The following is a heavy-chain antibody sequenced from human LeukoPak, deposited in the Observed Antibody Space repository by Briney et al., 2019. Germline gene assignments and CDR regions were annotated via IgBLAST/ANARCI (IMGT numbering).Heavy chain of an antibody. CDR1: GFTVSSNY. Sequence: PGGSLRLSCAASGFTVSSNYMSWVRQAPGKGLEWVANVKYDGSEKYYVDSVKGRFTISRDNAKNSLYLQMNSLRAEDTAVYYCARGRHFGSGTHYMAFYSDSWGQGTLVTVSS. V-gene: IGHV3-7*04. J-gene: IGHJ4*02. CDR2: VKYDGSEK. CDR3: ARGRHFGSGTHYMAFYSDS. D-gene: IGHD3-10*01.